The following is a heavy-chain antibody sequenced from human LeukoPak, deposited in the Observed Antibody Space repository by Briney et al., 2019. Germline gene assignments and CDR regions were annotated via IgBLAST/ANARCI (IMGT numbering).Heavy chain of an antibody. V-gene: IGHV3-21*01. CDR1: GFTFSTYS. CDR3: ARVGSIGEFDY. D-gene: IGHD3-10*01. CDR2: ISSSGSYI. J-gene: IGHJ4*02. Sequence: GGSLRLSCAASGFTFSTYSMHWVRQAPGKGLEWVSSISSSGSYIYYADSVKGRFTISRDSAKNSLYLQMNSLRAEDTAVHYCARVGSIGEFDYWGQGTLVTVSS.